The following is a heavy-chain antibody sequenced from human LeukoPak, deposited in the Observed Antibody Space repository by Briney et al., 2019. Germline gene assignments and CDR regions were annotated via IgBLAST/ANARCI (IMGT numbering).Heavy chain of an antibody. V-gene: IGHV1-8*02. CDR1: GYTFTSYG. J-gene: IGHJ4*02. CDR2: MNPNSGNT. D-gene: IGHD3-9*01. Sequence: ASVKVSCKASGYTFTSYGINWVRQATGQGLEWMGWMNPNSGNTGYAQKFQGRVTMTRNTSISTAYMELSSLRSEDTAVYYCARGREVLRYFDWLLYPNYWGQGTLVTVSS. CDR3: ARGREVLRYFDWLLYPNY.